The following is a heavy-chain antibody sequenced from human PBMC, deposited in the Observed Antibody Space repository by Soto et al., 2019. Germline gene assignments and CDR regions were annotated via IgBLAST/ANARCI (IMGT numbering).Heavy chain of an antibody. V-gene: IGHV3-33*01. J-gene: IGHJ6*02. Sequence: QVQLVESGGGVVQPGRSLRLSCAASGFTFSSYGMHWVRQAPGKGLEWVAVIWYDGSNKYYADSVKGRFTISRDNSKNXXYLQMNSPRAEDTAVYYCARGGEQQLVGYYYGMDVWGQGTTVTVSS. CDR1: GFTFSSYG. CDR3: ARGGEQQLVGYYYGMDV. CDR2: IWYDGSNK. D-gene: IGHD6-13*01.